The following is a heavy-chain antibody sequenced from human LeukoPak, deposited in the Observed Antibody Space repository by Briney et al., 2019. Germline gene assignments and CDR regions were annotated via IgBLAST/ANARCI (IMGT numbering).Heavy chain of an antibody. CDR1: GGSLSSGGYY. CDR3: ARAPYSSYGDY. D-gene: IGHD3-22*01. Sequence: SQTLSLTCTVSGGSLSSGGYYWSWIRQPPGKGLEWIGYIYHSGSTYYNPSVSRRLTISRDTSKNQFSVRLSSVTAADTAVYYCARAPYSSYGDYWGQGTLVTVAS. J-gene: IGHJ4*02. CDR2: IYHSGST. V-gene: IGHV4-30-2*05.